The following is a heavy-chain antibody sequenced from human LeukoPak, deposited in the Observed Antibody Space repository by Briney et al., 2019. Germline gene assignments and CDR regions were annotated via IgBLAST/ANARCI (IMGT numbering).Heavy chain of an antibody. Sequence: PGGSLRLSCAASGFTFSSYDMHWVRHATGKGLEWVSAIGTAGDTYYPGSVKGRFTISRENAKNSLYLQMNSLRAGDTAVYYCARVRKYSGYYSWYFDLWDRGTLVTVSS. V-gene: IGHV3-13*01. J-gene: IGHJ2*01. CDR3: ARVRKYSGYYSWYFDL. CDR2: IGTAGDT. D-gene: IGHD5-12*01. CDR1: GFTFSSYD.